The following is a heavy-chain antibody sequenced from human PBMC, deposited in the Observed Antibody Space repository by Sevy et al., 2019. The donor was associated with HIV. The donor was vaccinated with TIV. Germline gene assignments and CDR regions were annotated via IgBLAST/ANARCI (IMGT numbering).Heavy chain of an antibody. V-gene: IGHV3-7*03. CDR2: IKLDGSEK. CDR1: GFTFSRYW. Sequence: GGSLRLSCAASGFTFSRYWMSWVRQTPGKGLEWVANIKLDGSEKYYVDPVKGRFTISRANAKNSLYLQMNSLRAADTAVYYCARDCSSSSCLWGMDVWGQGTTVTVSS. CDR3: ARDCSSSSCLWGMDV. D-gene: IGHD2-2*01. J-gene: IGHJ6*02.